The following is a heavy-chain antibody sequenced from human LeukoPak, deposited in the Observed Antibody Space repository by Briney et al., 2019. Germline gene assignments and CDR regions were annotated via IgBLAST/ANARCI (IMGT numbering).Heavy chain of an antibody. CDR3: ARDWNGYHFAQTFDY. CDR2: IIPILGIA. Sequence: SVTVSFTASGYTFTIYDINWVRQAPGQGLEWMGRIIPILGIANYAQKFQGRVTITADKSTSTAYMELSSLRSEDTAVYYCARDWNGYHFAQTFDYWGEGTLVTVSS. V-gene: IGHV1-69*04. J-gene: IGHJ4*02. D-gene: IGHD3-3*01. CDR1: GYTFTIYD.